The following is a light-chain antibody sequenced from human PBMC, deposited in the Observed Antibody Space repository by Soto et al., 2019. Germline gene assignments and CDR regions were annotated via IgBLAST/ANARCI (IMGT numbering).Light chain of an antibody. CDR2: GAS. CDR1: ESVSSSY. CDR3: HQYGSSPRA. J-gene: IGKJ1*01. V-gene: IGKV3-20*01. Sequence: EIVLTQSPGTLSLSPGERATLSCRASESVSSSYLAWYQQKPGQAPRLLIYGASSMATGIPDRFSGSGSETDFTLTISRLEPEDFAVYYCHQYGSSPRAFGQGTKVDIK.